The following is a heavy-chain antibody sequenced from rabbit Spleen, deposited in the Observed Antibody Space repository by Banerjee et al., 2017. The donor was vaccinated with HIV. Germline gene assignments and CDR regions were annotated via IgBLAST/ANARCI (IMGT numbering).Heavy chain of an antibody. D-gene: IGHD8-1*01. CDR3: ARTPGSSDYTYFAL. V-gene: IGHV1S45*01. J-gene: IGHJ4*01. CDR1: GFSFSDRDV. Sequence: QEQLVESGGGLVQPEGSLTLTCKASGFSFSDRDVMCWVRQAPGKGLEWIACINTATGKAVYASWAKGRFTISKTSSTTVTLQLTSLTGADTATYFCARTPGSSDYTYFALWGPGTLVTVS. CDR2: INTATGKA.